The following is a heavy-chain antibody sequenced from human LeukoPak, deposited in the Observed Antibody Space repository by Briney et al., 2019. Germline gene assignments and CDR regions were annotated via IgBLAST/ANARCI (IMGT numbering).Heavy chain of an antibody. CDR3: ARDSRRITIFGVVDPYYFDY. D-gene: IGHD3-3*01. J-gene: IGHJ4*02. Sequence: GASVKVSCKASGYTFTSYGISWVRQAPGQGLEWMGWISAYNGNTNYAQKLQGRVTMTTDTSTSTAYMELRSLRSDDTAVYYRARDSRRITIFGVVDPYYFDYWGQGTLVTVSS. V-gene: IGHV1-18*01. CDR1: GYTFTSYG. CDR2: ISAYNGNT.